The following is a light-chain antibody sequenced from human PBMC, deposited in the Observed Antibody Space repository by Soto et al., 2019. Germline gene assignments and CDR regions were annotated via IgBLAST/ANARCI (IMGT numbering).Light chain of an antibody. V-gene: IGKV3D-20*01. CDR1: QIVSSNY. J-gene: IGKJ4*01. CDR2: DAS. CDR3: QQYGDSPRGT. Sequence: EVVLTLSPASLSLSPGERATLSCGASQIVSSNYLAWYQQKPGLAPRLLIYDASTRATGVPDRFRGSGSGTDFTLAIYRLEPEDSAVYYCQQYGDSPRGTFGGGTKVEIK.